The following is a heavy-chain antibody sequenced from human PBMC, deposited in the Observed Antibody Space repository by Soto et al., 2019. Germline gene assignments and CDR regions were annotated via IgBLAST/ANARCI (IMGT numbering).Heavy chain of an antibody. CDR1: GGSVSSGNYF. CDR3: ARSMFYSDGSNYSPFDY. V-gene: IGHV4-61*01. D-gene: IGHD3-22*01. Sequence: QVQLQESGPGLVKPSETLSLTCTVSGGSVSSGNYFWSWIRQPPGKGLEWIGYFYYTGSINYNPSLNSRVTISIDASKDQFSLRLSSVTAADTAVYYCARSMFYSDGSNYSPFDYWGQGTLVTVSS. CDR2: FYYTGSI. J-gene: IGHJ4*02.